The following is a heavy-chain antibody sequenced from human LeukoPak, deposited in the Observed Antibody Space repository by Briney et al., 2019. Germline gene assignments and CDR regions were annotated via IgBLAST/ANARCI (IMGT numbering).Heavy chain of an antibody. CDR3: ARDRSVDTAMVNFDY. CDR1: GFTFSSYA. Sequence: GGSLRLSCAASGFTFSSYAMHWVRQAPGKGLEWVAVISYDGSNKYYADPVKGRFTISRDNSKNTLYLQMNSLRAEDTAVYYCARDRSVDTAMVNFDYWGQGTLVTVSS. V-gene: IGHV3-30*04. D-gene: IGHD5-18*01. CDR2: ISYDGSNK. J-gene: IGHJ4*02.